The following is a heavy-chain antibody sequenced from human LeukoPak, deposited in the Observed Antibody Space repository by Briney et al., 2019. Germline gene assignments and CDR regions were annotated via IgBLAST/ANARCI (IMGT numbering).Heavy chain of an antibody. CDR1: GFIFTSHW. Sequence: GGSLRLSCAASGFIFTSHWMFWVRQVPGKGLVWVSRINGDGSRREYADSVKDRFTISRDNAKNTLYLQMNSLSAEDTGLYYCVRDPRGDGSSTFGYWGQGTLVTVSS. CDR2: INGDGSRR. V-gene: IGHV3-74*01. CDR3: VRDPRGDGSSTFGY. D-gene: IGHD1-26*01. J-gene: IGHJ4*02.